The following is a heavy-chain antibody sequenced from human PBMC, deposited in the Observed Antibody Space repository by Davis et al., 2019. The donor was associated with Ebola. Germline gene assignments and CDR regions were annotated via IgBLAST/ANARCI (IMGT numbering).Heavy chain of an antibody. J-gene: IGHJ4*02. CDR3: ARLSVVLDY. Sequence: SETLSLTCTVSGDSITSSGYYWVWIRQPPGKGLEWIGSIYYSGSTYYNPSLKSRVTISVDTSKNQFSLKLSSVTAADTAVYYCARLSVVLDYWGQGTLVTVSS. CDR2: IYYSGST. D-gene: IGHD3-22*01. CDR1: GDSITSSGYY. V-gene: IGHV4-39*01.